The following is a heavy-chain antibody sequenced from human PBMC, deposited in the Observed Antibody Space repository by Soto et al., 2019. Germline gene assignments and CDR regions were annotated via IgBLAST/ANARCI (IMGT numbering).Heavy chain of an antibody. D-gene: IGHD1-20*01. J-gene: IGHJ4*02. Sequence: SLRLSCAASGFTFSSYSMNWFRQAPGKGLEWVSSISSSSSYIYYADSVKGRFTISRDNAKNSLYLQMNSLRAEDTAVYYCARASEITGTDDYWGQGTLVNVS. CDR2: ISSSSSYI. CDR1: GFTFSSYS. V-gene: IGHV3-21*01. CDR3: ARASEITGTDDY.